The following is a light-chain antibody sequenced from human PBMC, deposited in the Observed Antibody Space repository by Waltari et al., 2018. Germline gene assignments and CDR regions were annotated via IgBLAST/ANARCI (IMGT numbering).Light chain of an antibody. CDR1: SSKIGNNY. V-gene: IGLV1-51*02. Sequence: QSVLTQPPSVSAAPGQTVTISCSADSSKIGNNYVSWYQHFPGTAPKLLIYENNRRPSGIPDRFSGSKSGPSATLGITGLQTGDEADYYCGTWDASLGGIFGTGTKVTVL. CDR3: GTWDASLGGI. CDR2: ENN. J-gene: IGLJ1*01.